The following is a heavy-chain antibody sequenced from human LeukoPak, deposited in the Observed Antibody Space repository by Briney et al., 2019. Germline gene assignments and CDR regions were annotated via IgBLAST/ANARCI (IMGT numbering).Heavy chain of an antibody. J-gene: IGHJ4*02. V-gene: IGHV3-30*02. CDR2: IWYDGSNK. Sequence: GGSLRLSCAASGFSFSSYGMHWVRQAPGKGLEWVAFIWYDGSNKYYADSVKGRFTISRDNSRNTLFLQMNSLRAEDTAVYYCATDRATQYFDYWGQGTLVSVSS. CDR1: GFSFSSYG. D-gene: IGHD2-15*01. CDR3: ATDRATQYFDY.